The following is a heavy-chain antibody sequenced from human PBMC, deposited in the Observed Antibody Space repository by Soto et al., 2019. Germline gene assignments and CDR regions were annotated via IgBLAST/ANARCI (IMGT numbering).Heavy chain of an antibody. J-gene: IGHJ5*02. Sequence: QVQLVQSGAEVKKPGSSVRVSCKASGGSFRTYTINWVRQAPGQGLEWVGRIISVLGRANYAQKFQGRVTLTADKFTSTGYMERSSLRSDDTAVYFCARGIGAAHGDGNWFDPWGQGTLVTVSS. D-gene: IGHD3-10*01. CDR3: ARGIGAAHGDGNWFDP. CDR1: GGSFRTYT. V-gene: IGHV1-69*02. CDR2: IISVLGRA.